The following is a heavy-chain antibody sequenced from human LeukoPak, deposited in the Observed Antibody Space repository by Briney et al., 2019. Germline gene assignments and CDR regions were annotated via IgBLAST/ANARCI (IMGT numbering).Heavy chain of an antibody. CDR1: GYSISSGYY. V-gene: IGHV4-38-2*02. Sequence: SETLSLTCTVSGYSISSGYYWGWIRQPPGKWLEWIGSIYHSGSTYYNPSLKSRVTISVDTSKNQFSLKLSSVTAADTAVYYCARDSGIAAADYWGQGTLVTVSS. D-gene: IGHD6-13*01. J-gene: IGHJ4*02. CDR2: IYHSGST. CDR3: ARDSGIAAADY.